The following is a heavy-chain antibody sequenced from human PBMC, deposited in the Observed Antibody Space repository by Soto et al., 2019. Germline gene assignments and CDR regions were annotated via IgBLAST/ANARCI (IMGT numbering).Heavy chain of an antibody. V-gene: IGHV1-69*10. J-gene: IGHJ4*01. CDR1: GGTFSKYA. Sequence: SVKVSCKASGGTFSKYAITWVRQAPGQGLEWMGGIIPIFGLLSYAQKFQGRVTFTRDTSASTAYMELSSLRSEDTAVYYCARVRFGLEPYFDYWGHGTLVTVSS. CDR3: ARVRFGLEPYFDY. D-gene: IGHD1-1*01. CDR2: IIPIFGLL.